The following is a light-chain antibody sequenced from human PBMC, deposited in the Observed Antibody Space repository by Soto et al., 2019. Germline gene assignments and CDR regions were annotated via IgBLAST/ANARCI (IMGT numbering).Light chain of an antibody. CDR3: SSYTSSSPRV. V-gene: IGLV2-14*01. CDR2: EVS. CDR1: SSDVGGYNY. Sequence: LAQPASVSGSPGQSITISCTGTSSDVGGYNYVSWYQQHPGKAPKLMIYEVSNRPSGVSNRFSGSKSGNTASLTISGLQAEDEADYYCSSYTSSSPRVFGTGTKVTVL. J-gene: IGLJ1*01.